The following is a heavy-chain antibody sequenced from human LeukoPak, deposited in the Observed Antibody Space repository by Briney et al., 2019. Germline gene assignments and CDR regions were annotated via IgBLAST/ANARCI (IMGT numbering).Heavy chain of an antibody. J-gene: IGHJ3*02. D-gene: IGHD3-3*01. Sequence: PSETLSLTCTVSGGSISSYYWSWIRQPPGKGLEWIGYIYYSGSTNYNPSLKSRVTISVDTSKNQFSLKLSSVTAADTAVYYCARGSGGYYTDDAFDIWGQGTMVTDSS. CDR1: GGSISSYY. CDR3: ARGSGGYYTDDAFDI. CDR2: IYYSGST. V-gene: IGHV4-59*01.